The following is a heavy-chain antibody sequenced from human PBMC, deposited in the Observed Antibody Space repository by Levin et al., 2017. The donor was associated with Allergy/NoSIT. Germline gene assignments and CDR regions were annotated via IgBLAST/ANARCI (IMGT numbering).Heavy chain of an antibody. CDR3: ARRDAYNFWFFDY. CDR1: GYSFRSYW. V-gene: IGHV5-51*01. J-gene: IGHJ4*02. Sequence: GESLKISCKASGYSFRSYWIGWVRQMPGKGLEWMGIIYGGDSDTRYSASFQGQVTISADKSITPAYLQWNSRRASDTAIYYCARRDAYNFWFFDYWGQGTLVTVSS. CDR2: IYGGDSDT. D-gene: IGHD5-24*01.